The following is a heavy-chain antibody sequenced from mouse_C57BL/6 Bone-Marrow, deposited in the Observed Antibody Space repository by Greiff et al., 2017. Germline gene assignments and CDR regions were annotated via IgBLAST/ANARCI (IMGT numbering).Heavy chain of an antibody. J-gene: IGHJ3*01. V-gene: IGHV1-80*01. CDR1: GYAFSSYW. CDR3: ASGRLRRRFAY. CDR2: IYPGDGDT. D-gene: IGHD2-4*01. Sequence: VQLQQSGAELVKPGASVKISCKASGYAFSSYWMNWVKQRPGKGLEWIGQIYPGDGDTNYNGKCKGKATLTADKYSSTAYMQLSSLTSEDSAVDFCASGRLRRRFAYWGQGTLVTVAA.